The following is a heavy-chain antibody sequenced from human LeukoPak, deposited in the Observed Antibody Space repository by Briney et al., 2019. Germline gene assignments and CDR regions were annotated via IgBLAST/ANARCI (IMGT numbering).Heavy chain of an antibody. V-gene: IGHV5-10-1*01. D-gene: IGHD1-20*01. Sequence: GESLKISCKGTGYTFTSYWISWVRQMPGKGLEWMGRIDPSDSYTNYSPSFQGHVTISADKSISTAYLQWSSLKASDTAMYYCAWEMRRANWNPGYYGMDVWGQGTTVTVSS. CDR1: GYTFTSYW. CDR2: IDPSDSYT. J-gene: IGHJ6*02. CDR3: AWEMRRANWNPGYYGMDV.